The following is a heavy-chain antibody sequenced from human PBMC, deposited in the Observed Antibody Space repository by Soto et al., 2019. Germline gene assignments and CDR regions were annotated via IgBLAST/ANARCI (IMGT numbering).Heavy chain of an antibody. CDR3: AHRPDNWNYPGFDY. V-gene: IGHV2-5*02. CDR1: GFSLRTSGVN. D-gene: IGHD1-7*01. Sequence: QITLKESGPPLVKPTQTLTLTCTFSGFSLRTSGVNVGWFRQPPGKALEWLALLNWDDAKRYSPSLKNRVTITKDPSKNQVVPTLNNVDPVDTGTYYCAHRPDNWNYPGFDYWGQGNPGHRLL. CDR2: LNWDDAK. J-gene: IGHJ4*02.